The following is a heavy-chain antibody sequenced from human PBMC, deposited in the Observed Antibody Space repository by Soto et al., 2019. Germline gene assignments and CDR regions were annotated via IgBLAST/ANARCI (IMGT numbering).Heavy chain of an antibody. D-gene: IGHD2-2*01. CDR2: ISSNGGST. CDR3: AREGYCSSTSCYSFDY. V-gene: IGHV3-64*01. J-gene: IGHJ4*02. Sequence: EVQLVESGGGLVQPGGSLRLSCAASGFTFSSYAMHWVRQAPGKGLEYVSAISSNGGSTYYANSVKGRFTISRDNSKNSLYLQMSSLRAADMAVYYCAREGYCSSTSCYSFDYWGQGTLVTVSS. CDR1: GFTFSSYA.